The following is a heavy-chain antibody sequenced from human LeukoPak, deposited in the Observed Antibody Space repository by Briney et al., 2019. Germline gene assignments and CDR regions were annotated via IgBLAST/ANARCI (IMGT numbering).Heavy chain of an antibody. CDR3: AGVVSQSGMFCAYYFDY. Sequence: GASVKVSCKASGGTFSSYAISWVRQAPGQGLEWMGRIIPILGIANYAQKFQGRVTITADKSTSTAYMELSSLRSEDTAVYYCAGVVSQSGMFCAYYFDYWGQGTLVTVSS. CDR2: IIPILGIA. V-gene: IGHV1-69*04. J-gene: IGHJ4*02. D-gene: IGHD5/OR15-5a*01. CDR1: GGTFSSYA.